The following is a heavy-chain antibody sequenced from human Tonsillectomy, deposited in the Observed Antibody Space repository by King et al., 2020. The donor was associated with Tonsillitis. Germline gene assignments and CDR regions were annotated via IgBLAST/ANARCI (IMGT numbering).Heavy chain of an antibody. D-gene: IGHD3-3*01. CDR1: GGSFSGYS. V-gene: IGHV4-34*01. CDR2: INHSGST. J-gene: IGHJ6*03. Sequence: VQLQQWGARLLKPSETLSLTCAVYGGSFSGYSWTWIRQPPGKGLEWIGEINHSGSTNYNPSLKSRVTISVDTSKNQFSLTLGSVTAADTAVYYFSRGGGTIFGVIVSDSYYYYMDVWGKGTTVTVSS. CDR3: SRGGGTIFGVIVSDSYYYYMDV.